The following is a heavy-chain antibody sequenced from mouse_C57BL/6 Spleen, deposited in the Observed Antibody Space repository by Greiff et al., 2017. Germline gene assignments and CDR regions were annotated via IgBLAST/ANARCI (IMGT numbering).Heavy chain of an antibody. D-gene: IGHD1-3*01. CDR2: IHPNSGST. J-gene: IGHJ4*01. CDR1: GYTFTSYW. V-gene: IGHV1-64*01. Sequence: VQLQQPGAELVKPGASVKLSCKASGYTFTSYWMHWVKQRPGQGLEWIGMIHPNSGSTNYNEKFKSKATLTVYKSSSTAYMQLSSLTSEDSAVYYCAREGKGAMDYWGQGTSVTVSS. CDR3: AREGKGAMDY.